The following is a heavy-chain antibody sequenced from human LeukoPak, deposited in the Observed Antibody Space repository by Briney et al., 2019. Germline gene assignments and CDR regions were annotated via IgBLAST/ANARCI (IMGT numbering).Heavy chain of an antibody. Sequence: ASVKVSCKASGYTFTSYGISWVRQAPGQGLEWMGGIIPIFGTANYAQKFQGRVTITADESTSTAYMELSSLRSEDTAVYYCASTVRSPIYYYYYMDVWGKGTTVTVSS. CDR3: ASTVRSPIYYYYYMDV. D-gene: IGHD4-11*01. J-gene: IGHJ6*03. CDR2: IIPIFGTA. V-gene: IGHV1-69*13. CDR1: GYTFTSYG.